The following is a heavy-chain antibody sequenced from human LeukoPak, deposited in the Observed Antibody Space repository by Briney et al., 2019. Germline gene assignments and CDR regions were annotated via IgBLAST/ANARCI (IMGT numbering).Heavy chain of an antibody. CDR1: GFTFSSYG. V-gene: IGHV3-30*02. J-gene: IGHJ4*02. Sequence: PGGSLRLSCAASGFTFSSYGMHWVRQAPGKGLEWVAFIRYDGSNKYYADSVKGRFTISRDNSKNTLYLQMNSLRAEDTAVYYYAKDYQWLVQYYFDYWGQGTLVTVSS. D-gene: IGHD6-19*01. CDR3: AKDYQWLVQYYFDY. CDR2: IRYDGSNK.